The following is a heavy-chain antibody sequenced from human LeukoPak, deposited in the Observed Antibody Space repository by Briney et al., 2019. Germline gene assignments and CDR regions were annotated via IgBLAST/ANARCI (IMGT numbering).Heavy chain of an antibody. J-gene: IGHJ4*02. Sequence: GGSLRLSCAASGFTFSSYSMNWVRQAPGKGLEWVSSISSSSSYIYYADSVKGRFTISRDNAKNSLYLQMNRLRAEDSAVYYCARDIGYNCDSEYYFDYWGQGTLVTVSS. CDR1: GFTFSSYS. CDR2: ISSSSSYI. CDR3: ARDIGYNCDSEYYFDY. D-gene: IGHD3-22*01. V-gene: IGHV3-21*01.